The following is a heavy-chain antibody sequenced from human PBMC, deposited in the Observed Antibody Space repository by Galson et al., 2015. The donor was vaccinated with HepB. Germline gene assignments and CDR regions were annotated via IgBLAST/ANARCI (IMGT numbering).Heavy chain of an antibody. CDR1: GFTFRSYA. D-gene: IGHD4-17*01. CDR3: ASHRTTVTHFDY. J-gene: IGHJ4*02. CDR2: VSGSGGST. V-gene: IGHV3-23*01. Sequence: SLRLSCAASGFTFRSYAMSWVRQAPGKGLEWVSSVSGSGGSTDYADSVKGRFSISRDNSKNMLYLQMSSLRAEDTAVYYCASHRTTVTHFDYWGQGTLVTVSS.